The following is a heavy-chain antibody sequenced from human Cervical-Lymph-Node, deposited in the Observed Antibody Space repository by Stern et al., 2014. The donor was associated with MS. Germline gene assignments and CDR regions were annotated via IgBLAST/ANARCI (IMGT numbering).Heavy chain of an antibody. CDR1: GGSISSDNYY. CDR2: IYYSGTT. CDR3: ARDHFTTSLDV. V-gene: IGHV4-31*03. J-gene: IGHJ6*02. D-gene: IGHD2-2*01. Sequence: VQLEESGPGLVKPSQTLSLTCTVSGGSISSDNYYWTWIRQHPGQGLEWIEHIYYSGTTYYNPSLKSRVSITVDTSKNLFSLRLSSVTAADTAVYYCARDHFTTSLDVWGHGTTVTVS.